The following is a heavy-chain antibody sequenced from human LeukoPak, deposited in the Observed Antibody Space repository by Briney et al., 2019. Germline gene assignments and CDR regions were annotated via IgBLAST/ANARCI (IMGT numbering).Heavy chain of an antibody. CDR1: GFTFSSSA. CDR2: ISDTGRLS. V-gene: IGHV3-23*01. Sequence: PGGSLRLSCAASGFTFSSSAMSWVRQAPGKGLEWVAAISDTGRLSYCADSVNGRFTISRDNSKNTLSLQMNSLRVEDTAVNYCAARGFRCRPATAENPLDCWGQGTLVTVSS. CDR3: AARGFRCRPATAENPLDC. D-gene: IGHD5-12*01. J-gene: IGHJ4*02.